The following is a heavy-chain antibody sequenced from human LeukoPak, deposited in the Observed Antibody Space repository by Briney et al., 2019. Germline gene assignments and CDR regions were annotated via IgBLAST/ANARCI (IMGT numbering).Heavy chain of an antibody. J-gene: IGHJ4*01. CDR1: GFTFSSYE. CDR2: ISSSGSTI. V-gene: IGHV3-48*03. Sequence: GGSLRLSCAASGFTFSSYEMNWVRQAPGKGLEWVSYISSSGSTIYYADSVKGRFTISRDNAKNSLYLQMNSLRAEDTAVYYCAREPNPGDSCFFDYWGQGTLVTVSS. D-gene: IGHD2-15*01. CDR3: AREPNPGDSCFFDY.